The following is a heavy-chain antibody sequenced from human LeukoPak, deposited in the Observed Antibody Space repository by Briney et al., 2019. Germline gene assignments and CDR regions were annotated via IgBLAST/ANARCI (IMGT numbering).Heavy chain of an antibody. D-gene: IGHD1-26*01. CDR2: ISAYNGNT. V-gene: IGHV1-18*01. Sequence: SVKASCKASGYTFTSYGISWVRQAPGQGLEWMGWISAYNGNTNYAQKLQGRVTMTTDTSTSTAYMELRSLRSDDTAVYYCARDLEVGATEADAFDIWGQGTMVTVSS. CDR3: ARDLEVGATEADAFDI. J-gene: IGHJ3*02. CDR1: GYTFTSYG.